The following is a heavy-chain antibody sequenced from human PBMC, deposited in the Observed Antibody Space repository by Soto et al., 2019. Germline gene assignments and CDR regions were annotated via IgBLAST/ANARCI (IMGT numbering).Heavy chain of an antibody. CDR3: AKHSGHCGGACYPLFDY. CDR2: ISYDGSNK. Sequence: WGSLLLSWASSVFTFSIYAMHWVGQAPGKGLEWVAVISYDGSNKYYADSVKGRFTISRDNSKNTLYLQMNSLRAEDTAVYYCAKHSGHCGGACYPLFDYWGQGTMVTVSS. D-gene: IGHD2-21*02. V-gene: IGHV3-30*18. CDR1: VFTFSIYA. J-gene: IGHJ4*02.